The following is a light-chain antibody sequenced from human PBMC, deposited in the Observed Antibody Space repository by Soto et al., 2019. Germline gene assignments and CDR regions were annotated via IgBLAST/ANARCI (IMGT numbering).Light chain of an antibody. J-gene: IGKJ3*01. CDR2: AAS. CDR1: QSISSY. V-gene: IGKV1-39*01. Sequence: DIQMTQSPSSLSASVGDRITITCRASQSISSYLIWYQQKPVKAPKLLIYAASCLQSRVPSRFSGSGSATDFTLTISSLQPEDFANYYCQQSYSTFAFGPGTKVDIK. CDR3: QQSYSTFA.